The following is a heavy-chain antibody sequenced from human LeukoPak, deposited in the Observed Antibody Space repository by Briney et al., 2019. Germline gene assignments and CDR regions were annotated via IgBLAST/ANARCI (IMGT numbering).Heavy chain of an antibody. CDR2: IGSSSSFR. V-gene: IGHV3-21*01. J-gene: IGHJ5*02. CDR1: GFTFIIYS. D-gene: IGHD6-6*01. CDR3: ARSIAAGWGNWFDP. Sequence: PGGSLRLSCASCGFTFIIYSMNWVRQAPGKGLEGVSCIGSSSSFRYYADSVKGRFTISRDKSKNSLYLQMNSLRAEDTAVYYCARSIAAGWGNWFDPWGQGTLVTVSS.